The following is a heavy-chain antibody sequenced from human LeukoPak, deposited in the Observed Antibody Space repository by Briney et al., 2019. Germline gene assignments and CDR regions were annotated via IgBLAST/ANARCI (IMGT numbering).Heavy chain of an antibody. CDR2: ISWNSGSI. J-gene: IGHJ3*02. CDR3: ASGTNSGYGSDAFDI. CDR1: GFTFDDYA. Sequence: GGSLRLSCSASGFTFDDYAMHWVRQAPGKGLEWVSGISWNSGSIGYADSVKGRFTISRDNAKNSLYLQMNSLRAEDTALYYCASGTNSGYGSDAFDIWGQGTMVTVSS. V-gene: IGHV3-9*01. D-gene: IGHD5-12*01.